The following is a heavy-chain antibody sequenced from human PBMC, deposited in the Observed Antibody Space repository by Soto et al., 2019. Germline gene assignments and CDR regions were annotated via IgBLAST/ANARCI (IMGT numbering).Heavy chain of an antibody. CDR2: INHSGST. CDR3: SRDDSDWFFN. V-gene: IGHV4-34*01. Sequence: PSETLSLSCAVYGGSDSGYYWTWIRQPPGTGLEWIGEINHSGSTNYNPSLKSRVTISVDTSKNQVSLKLSSVTAADTAVYYCSRDDSDWFFNWGRGTLVTVSS. CDR1: GGSDSGYY. D-gene: IGHD3-9*01. J-gene: IGHJ4*02.